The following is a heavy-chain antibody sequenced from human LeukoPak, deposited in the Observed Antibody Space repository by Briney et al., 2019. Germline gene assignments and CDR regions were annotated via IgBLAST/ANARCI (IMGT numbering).Heavy chain of an antibody. D-gene: IGHD6-19*01. J-gene: IGHJ6*02. Sequence: GGSLRLSCAASGFTFSSYAMSWVRQAPGKGLEWVSAISGSGGSTYYADSVKGRFTISRDNSKNTLYLQMNSLRAEDTAVYYCAKRRVAVAGTYYYYYGMDVWGQGTTVTASS. CDR1: GFTFSSYA. CDR2: ISGSGGST. V-gene: IGHV3-23*01. CDR3: AKRRVAVAGTYYYYYGMDV.